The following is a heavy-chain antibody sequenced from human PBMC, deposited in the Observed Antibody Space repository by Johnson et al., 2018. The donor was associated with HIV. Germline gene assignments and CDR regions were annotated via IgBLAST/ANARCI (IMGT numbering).Heavy chain of an antibody. Sequence: VQLVESGGGLVQPGGSLRLSCGASGFTFNSYAMHWVRQAPGKGLEWVAVISYDGSNKYYADSVKGRFTISRDNSKNTLYLQMNSLRAEDTAVYYCARDLAGTERGNAFDIWGQGTMVTVSS. CDR1: GFTFNSYA. D-gene: IGHD1-1*01. CDR3: ARDLAGTERGNAFDI. CDR2: ISYDGSNK. V-gene: IGHV3-30-3*01. J-gene: IGHJ3*02.